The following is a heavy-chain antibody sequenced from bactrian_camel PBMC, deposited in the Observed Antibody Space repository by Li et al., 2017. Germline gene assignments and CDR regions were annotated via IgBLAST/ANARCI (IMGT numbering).Heavy chain of an antibody. J-gene: IGHJ4*01. CDR1: VYIRC. Sequence: HVQLVESGGGSVQTGGSLRLSCAASVYIRCMGWFRQAPGKEREGVAHIGSDDSTSYADSVKGRFTISKDNSKNTLYLQMNSLRPEDTAMYYCAAAAVTRRTACDLYSYWGQGTQVTVS. D-gene: IGHD2*01. CDR2: IGSDDST. CDR3: AAAAVTRRTACDLYSY. V-gene: IGHV3S53*01.